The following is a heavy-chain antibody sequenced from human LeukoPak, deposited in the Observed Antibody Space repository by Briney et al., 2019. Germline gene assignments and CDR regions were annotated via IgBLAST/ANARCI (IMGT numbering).Heavy chain of an antibody. CDR3: ASSLPGGDMDV. V-gene: IGHV3-7*01. CDR1: GFTFSSYW. CDR2: IKQDGSEK. J-gene: IGHJ6*04. D-gene: IGHD6-25*01. Sequence: GGSLRLSCAASGFTFSSYWMSWVRQAPGKGLEWVANIKQDGSEKYYVDSVKGRFTISRDNAKNSLYLQMNSLRAEDTAVYYCASSLPGGDMDVWGKGTTVTVSS.